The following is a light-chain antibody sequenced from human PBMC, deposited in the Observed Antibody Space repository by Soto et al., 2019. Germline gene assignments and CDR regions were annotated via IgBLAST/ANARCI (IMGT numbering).Light chain of an antibody. CDR3: QQYYSAPLT. CDR1: QSVLYSSNNKNY. V-gene: IGKV4-1*01. J-gene: IGKJ4*01. Sequence: IVMTQSPDSLAVSLGERATINCKSSQSVLYSSNNKNYLTWYQQKPGQPPKLLIYWASTRESGVPDRFSGSGSGTDFTLTISSLQAEDVAVYYCQQYYSAPLTFGGGPKVEIK. CDR2: WAS.